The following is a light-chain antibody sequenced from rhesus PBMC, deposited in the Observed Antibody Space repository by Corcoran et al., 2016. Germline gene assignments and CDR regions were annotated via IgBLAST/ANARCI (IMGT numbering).Light chain of an antibody. Sequence: DIQMTQSPSSLSASVGDRVTITCRASQDLRSYLVWYQPKSGKAPNLLSYATSTLQSGDPSRFSGSVSGADFTLTINNLQSEDFATDYCQQYNSYPRTFGQGTKVDIK. V-gene: IGKV1-25*02. CDR3: QQYNSYPRT. CDR1: QDLRSY. CDR2: ATS. J-gene: IGKJ1*01.